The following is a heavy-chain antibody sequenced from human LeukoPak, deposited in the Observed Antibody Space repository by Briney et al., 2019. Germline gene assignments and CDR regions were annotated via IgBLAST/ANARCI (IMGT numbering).Heavy chain of an antibody. V-gene: IGHV3-9*01. CDR2: ISWNSGSI. CDR3: AKDLAL. D-gene: IGHD3-3*02. Sequence: GGSLRLSCAASGFTFDDYAMHWVRQAPGKGLEWVSGISWNSGSIGYADSVKGRFTISRDNAKNSLYLQMNSLRAEDTALYYCAKDLALWGQGTMVTVSP. CDR1: GFTFDDYA. J-gene: IGHJ3*01.